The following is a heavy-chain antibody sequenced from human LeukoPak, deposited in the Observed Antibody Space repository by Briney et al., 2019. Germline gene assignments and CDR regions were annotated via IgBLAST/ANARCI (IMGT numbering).Heavy chain of an antibody. CDR1: GGSISSSSYY. CDR2: INYSGST. V-gene: IGHV4-39*01. J-gene: IGHJ2*01. Sequence: SETLSLTCTVSGGSISSSSYYWGWIRQPPGNGLEWIGGINYSGSTYYNPSLKSRVTISVDTSKNQFSLKLSSVTATDTAVFYCARRLTTPMTTYWYFDLWGRGTLVTVSS. D-gene: IGHD3-22*01. CDR3: ARRLTTPMTTYWYFDL.